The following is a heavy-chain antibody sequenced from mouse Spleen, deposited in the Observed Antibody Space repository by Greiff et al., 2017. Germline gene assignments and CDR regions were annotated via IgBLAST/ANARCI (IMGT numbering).Heavy chain of an antibody. CDR2: IYPGSGST. D-gene: IGHD1-1*01. Sequence: QVQLKQPGAELVKPGASVKMSCKASGYTFTSYWITWVKQRPGQGLEWIGDIYPGSGSTNYNEKFKSKATLTVDTSSSTAYMQLSSLTSEDSAVYYCAYYYGSDYYAMDYWGQGTSVTVSS. CDR3: AYYYGSDYYAMDY. J-gene: IGHJ4*01. V-gene: IGHV1-55*01. CDR1: GYTFTSYW.